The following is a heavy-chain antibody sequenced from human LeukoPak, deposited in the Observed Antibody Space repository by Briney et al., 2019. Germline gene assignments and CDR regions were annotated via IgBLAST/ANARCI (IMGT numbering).Heavy chain of an antibody. CDR2: IYYSGST. J-gene: IGHJ4*02. CDR1: GGSISSGGYY. V-gene: IGHV4-31*03. D-gene: IGHD3-16*01. Sequence: SETLSLTCTVSGGSISSGGYYWSWIRQHPGKGLEWIGYIYYSGSTYYNPSLKSRVTISVDTSKNQFSLKLSSVTAADTAVYYCARETFERLEEYNYFDYWGQGTLVTVSS. CDR3: ARETFERLEEYNYFDY.